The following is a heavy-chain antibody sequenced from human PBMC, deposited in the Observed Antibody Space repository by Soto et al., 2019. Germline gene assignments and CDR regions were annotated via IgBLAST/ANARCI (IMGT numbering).Heavy chain of an antibody. CDR1: GFTFSDYY. J-gene: IGHJ6*02. CDR3: ARDLNGFDV. Sequence: LVESGGGLVKPGGSLRLSCAASGFTFSDYYLSWIRQAPGKGLEWISYISDRGHIIYYADSVKGRFTISRDNAKNSLYLQMGSLRAEDTALYYCARDLNGFDVWGQGTTVTVSS. V-gene: IGHV3-11*01. CDR2: ISDRGHII.